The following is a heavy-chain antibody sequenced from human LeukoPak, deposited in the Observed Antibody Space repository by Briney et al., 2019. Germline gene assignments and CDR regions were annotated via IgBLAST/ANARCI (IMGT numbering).Heavy chain of an antibody. V-gene: IGHV4-61*02. CDR1: GGSISSGSYC. D-gene: IGHD5-18*01. CDR2: IYTSGST. Sequence: SETLSLTCTVSGGSISSGSYCWSWIRQPAGKGLEWIGRIYTSGSTNYNPSLKSRVTISVDTSKNQFSLKLSSVTAADTAVYYCARTDTAMVTRYYYYYYMDVWGKGTTVTVSS. J-gene: IGHJ6*03. CDR3: ARTDTAMVTRYYYYYYMDV.